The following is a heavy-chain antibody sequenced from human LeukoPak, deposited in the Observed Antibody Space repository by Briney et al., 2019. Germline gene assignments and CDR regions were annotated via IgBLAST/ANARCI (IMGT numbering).Heavy chain of an antibody. J-gene: IGHJ4*02. D-gene: IGHD1-1*01. CDR3: ARGNGTFDY. CDR2: IYYSGST. Sequence: PSETLSLTCTVSGGSISSSSYYWGWIRQPPGKGLEWIGNIYYSGSTYYNPSLKSRVTISVDTSKNQFSLKLNSVTAADTAVYYCARGNGTFDYWGQRTLVTVSS. CDR1: GGSISSSSYY. V-gene: IGHV4-39*01.